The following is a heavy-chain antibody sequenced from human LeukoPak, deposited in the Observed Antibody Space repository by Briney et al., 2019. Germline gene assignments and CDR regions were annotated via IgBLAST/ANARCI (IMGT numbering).Heavy chain of an antibody. D-gene: IGHD5-18*01. CDR3: ARISDSRVDTAMVTHDY. V-gene: IGHV3-23*01. Sequence: PGGSLRLSCAASGFTFSSYAMSWVRQAPGKGLEWVSAFSGSGGSTYYADSVKGRFTISRDNSKNTLYLQMNSLRAEDTAVYYCARISDSRVDTAMVTHDYWGQGTLVTVSS. J-gene: IGHJ4*02. CDR1: GFTFSSYA. CDR2: FSGSGGST.